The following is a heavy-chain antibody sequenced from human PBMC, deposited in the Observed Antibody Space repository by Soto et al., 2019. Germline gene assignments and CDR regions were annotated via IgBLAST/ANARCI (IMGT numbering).Heavy chain of an antibody. CDR3: ARGRSGSYFDWFDP. V-gene: IGHV5-10-1*01. CDR2: IDPSDSYT. CDR1: GYSFTSYW. D-gene: IGHD1-26*01. J-gene: IGHJ5*02. Sequence: PKISCKGSGYSFTSYWISWVRQMPGKGLEWMGRIDPSDSYTNYSPSFQGHVTISADKSISTAYLQWSSLKASDTAMYYCARGRSGSYFDWFDPWGQGTLVTVSS.